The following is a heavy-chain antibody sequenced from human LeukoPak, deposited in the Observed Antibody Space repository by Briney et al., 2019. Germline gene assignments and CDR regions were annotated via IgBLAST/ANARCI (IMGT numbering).Heavy chain of an antibody. Sequence: SQTLSLTCTVSGGSISSGSYYWSWIRPPAGKGLEWIGRIYTSGSTNYNPSLKSRVTISVDTSKNQFSLKLSSVTAADTAVYYCARRVGSSGYYYAFPRGWFDPWGQGTLVTVSS. CDR2: IYTSGST. CDR3: ARRVGSSGYYYAFPRGWFDP. D-gene: IGHD3-22*01. J-gene: IGHJ5*02. CDR1: GGSISSGSYY. V-gene: IGHV4-61*02.